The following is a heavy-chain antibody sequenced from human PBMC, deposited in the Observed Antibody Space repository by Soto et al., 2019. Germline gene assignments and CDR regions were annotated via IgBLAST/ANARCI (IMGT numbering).Heavy chain of an antibody. CDR2: IIPIFGTA. J-gene: IGHJ4*02. CDR3: ACSHDPGTTIPAY. D-gene: IGHD1-7*01. Sequence: QVQLVQSGAEVKKPGSSVKVSCKASGVTFSSYALSWVRQDPGQGLEWMGGIIPIFGTANYAQKFQGRVTITADESTSTAYMELSSLRSEDTAVYYCACSHDPGTTIPAYWGQGTLVTVSS. V-gene: IGHV1-69*01. CDR1: GVTFSSYA.